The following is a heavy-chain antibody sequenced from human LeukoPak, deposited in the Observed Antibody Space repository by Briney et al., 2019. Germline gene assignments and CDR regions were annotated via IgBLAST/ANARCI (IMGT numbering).Heavy chain of an antibody. D-gene: IGHD4-23*01. CDR3: ARSSDYGGDY. CDR2: IYYSGST. V-gene: IGHV4-39*01. J-gene: IGHJ4*02. CDR1: GGSISSSSYY. Sequence: SETLSLTCTVSGGSISSSSYYWGWVRQPPGKGLEWIGSIYYSGSTYYNPSLKSRVTISVDTSKNQFSLKLSSVTAADTAVYYCARSSDYGGDYWGQGTLVTVSS.